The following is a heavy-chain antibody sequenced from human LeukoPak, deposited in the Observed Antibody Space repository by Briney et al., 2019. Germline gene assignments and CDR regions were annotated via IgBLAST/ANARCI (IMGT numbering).Heavy chain of an antibody. CDR1: GYTFTSCG. J-gene: IGHJ4*02. CDR3: ARDLDGSGSYYTDY. Sequence: ASVKVSRKASGYTFTSCGISWVRQAPGQGLEWMGWISAYNGNTNYVQKLQGRVTMTTDTSTSTAYMELRSLRSDDTAAYYCARDLDGSGSYYTDYWGQGTLVTVSS. D-gene: IGHD3-10*01. V-gene: IGHV1-18*01. CDR2: ISAYNGNT.